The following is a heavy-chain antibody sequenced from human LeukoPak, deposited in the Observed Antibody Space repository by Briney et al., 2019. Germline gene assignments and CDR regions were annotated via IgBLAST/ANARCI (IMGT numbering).Heavy chain of an antibody. V-gene: IGHV5-10-1*01. D-gene: IGHD6-19*01. CDR3: ARHNSGWSFDY. CDR1: GYIFTHYW. Sequence: GESLKISCQVSGYIFTHYWIGWVRQMPGKGLEWMGRIDPSDSYTNYNPSSQGHVTISADKSISTAYLQWSSLKASDTAMYYCARHNSGWSFDYWGQGTLVTVSS. J-gene: IGHJ4*02. CDR2: IDPSDSYT.